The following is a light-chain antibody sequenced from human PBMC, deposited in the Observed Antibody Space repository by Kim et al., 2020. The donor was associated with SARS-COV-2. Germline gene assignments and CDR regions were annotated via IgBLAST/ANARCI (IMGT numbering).Light chain of an antibody. Sequence: SVSPGQTASITCSGDKLGDKYACWYQQNPGQSPVLVIYQDSKRPSGIPGRFSGSTSGNTATLTISGTQAMDEADYYCQAWDSSSWVFGGGTQLTVL. CDR1: KLGDKY. V-gene: IGLV3-1*01. CDR3: QAWDSSSWV. J-gene: IGLJ3*02. CDR2: QDS.